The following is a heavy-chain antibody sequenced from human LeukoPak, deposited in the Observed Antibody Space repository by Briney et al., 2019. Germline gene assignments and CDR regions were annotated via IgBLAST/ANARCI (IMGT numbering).Heavy chain of an antibody. Sequence: SQTLSLTCAVSGGSISSGDYSWSWIRQPPGKGLEWIGYIYHSGSTYYSPSLKSRVTISVDRSKNQFSLKLSSVTAADTAVYYCARDLGSSGWPDLYFDYWGQGTLVTVSS. D-gene: IGHD6-19*01. CDR1: GGSISSGDYS. CDR2: IYHSGST. CDR3: ARDLGSSGWPDLYFDY. V-gene: IGHV4-30-2*01. J-gene: IGHJ4*02.